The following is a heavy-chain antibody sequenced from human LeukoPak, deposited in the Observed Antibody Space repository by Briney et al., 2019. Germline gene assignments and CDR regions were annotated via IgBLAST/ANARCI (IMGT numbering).Heavy chain of an antibody. CDR1: GFTFSSYA. CDR3: ARDGAAADPGVFDI. CDR2: ISYDGSNK. J-gene: IGHJ3*02. D-gene: IGHD6-13*01. Sequence: PGGSLRLSCAASGFTFSSYAMHWVRQAPGKGLEWVAVISYDGSNKYYADSVKGRFTISRDNSKNTLYLQMNSLRAEDTAVYYCARDGAAADPGVFDIGGQGTMVTFSS. V-gene: IGHV3-30-3*01.